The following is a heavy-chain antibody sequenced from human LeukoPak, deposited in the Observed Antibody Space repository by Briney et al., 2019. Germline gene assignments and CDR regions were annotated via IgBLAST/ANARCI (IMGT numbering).Heavy chain of an antibody. CDR3: AREIYGGYFDY. J-gene: IGHJ4*02. CDR2: IHYSGST. V-gene: IGHV4-31*03. CDR1: GGSISSGGYY. Sequence: SETLSLTCTVSGGSISSGGYYWSWIRQHPGKGLEWIGYIHYSGSTYYNPSLKSRVTISVDTSKNQFSLKLSSVTAADTAVYYCAREIYGGYFDYWGQGTLVTVSS. D-gene: IGHD2/OR15-2a*01.